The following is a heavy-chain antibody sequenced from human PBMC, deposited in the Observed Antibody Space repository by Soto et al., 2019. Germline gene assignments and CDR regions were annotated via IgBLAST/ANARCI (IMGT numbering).Heavy chain of an antibody. Sequence: ASVKVSCKASGYTFTSYAMHWVRQAPGQRLEWMGWINAGNGNTKYSQKFQGRVTITRDTSASTAYMELSSLRSEDTAVYYCARESLYYYDSSGYPDAFDIWGQGTMVTVSS. CDR3: ARESLYYYDSSGYPDAFDI. CDR1: GYTFTSYA. V-gene: IGHV1-3*01. CDR2: INAGNGNT. D-gene: IGHD3-22*01. J-gene: IGHJ3*02.